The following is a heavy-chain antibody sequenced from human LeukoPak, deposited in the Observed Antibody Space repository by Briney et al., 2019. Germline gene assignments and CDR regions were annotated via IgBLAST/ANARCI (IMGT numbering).Heavy chain of an antibody. CDR3: ARVNRRLAVRSGVWEDC. V-gene: IGHV1-18*01. CDR2: ISGNHGDT. Sequence: ASVKVSCKASGYTFTSYGIAWVRHAPGQGLEWMGWISGNHGDTKYAQKFQGRVTMTTDSSTGTAYMELGSLRSDDTAVYYCARVNRRLAVRSGVWEDCWGQGTLATVSS. D-gene: IGHD3-16*01. J-gene: IGHJ4*02. CDR1: GYTFTSYG.